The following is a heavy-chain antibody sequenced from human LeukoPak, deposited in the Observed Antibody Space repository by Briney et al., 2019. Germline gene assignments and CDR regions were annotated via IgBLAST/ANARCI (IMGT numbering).Heavy chain of an antibody. Sequence: PSETLSLTCSFSGGSISSGGYYLSWIPQPPGKGLEWVWYIYYSGSTYYNPSLKSRVTISVDTSKNQFSLKLSSVTAADTAVYYCARGVTMIVVVIHDWYFDLWGRGTLVTVSS. CDR1: GGSISSGGYY. D-gene: IGHD3-22*01. V-gene: IGHV4-31*03. CDR2: IYYSGST. CDR3: ARGVTMIVVVIHDWYFDL. J-gene: IGHJ2*01.